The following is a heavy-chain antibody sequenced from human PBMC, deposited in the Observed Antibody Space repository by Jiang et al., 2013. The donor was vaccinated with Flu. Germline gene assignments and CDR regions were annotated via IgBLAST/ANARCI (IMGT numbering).Heavy chain of an antibody. D-gene: IGHD6-13*01. Sequence: RLSCAASGFTFSSYGMHWVRQAPGKGLEWVAVISYDGSNKYYADSVKGRFTISRDNSKNTLYLQMNSLRAEDTAVYYCAKDRIAAAGYDAFDIWGQGTMVTVSS. CDR2: ISYDGSNK. CDR3: AKDRIAAAGYDAFDI. J-gene: IGHJ3*02. CDR1: GFTFSSYG. V-gene: IGHV3-30*18.